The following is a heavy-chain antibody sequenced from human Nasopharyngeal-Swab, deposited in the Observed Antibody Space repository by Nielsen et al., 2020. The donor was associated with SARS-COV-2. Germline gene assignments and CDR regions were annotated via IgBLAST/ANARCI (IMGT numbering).Heavy chain of an antibody. CDR3: AAGELSGSYAFDY. J-gene: IGHJ4*02. V-gene: IGHV1-58*02. CDR1: GFTFTSSA. CDR2: IVVGSGNT. Sequence: SVQVSCKASGFTFTSSAMQWVRQARGQRLEWIGWIVVGSGNTNYAQKFQERVTITRDMSTSTAYMELSSLRSEDTAVYYCAAGELSGSYAFDYWGQGTLVTVSS. D-gene: IGHD1-26*01.